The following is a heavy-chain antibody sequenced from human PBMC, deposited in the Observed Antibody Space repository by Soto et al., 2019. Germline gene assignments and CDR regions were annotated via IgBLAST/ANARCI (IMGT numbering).Heavy chain of an antibody. D-gene: IGHD3-10*01. CDR1: GYTFTSYY. J-gene: IGHJ6*02. CDR3: ARDLAMVRGPSFYYYGMDV. Sequence: GASVKVSCKACGYTFTSYYMHWVGQAPGQGLEWMGVINPSCGSTNYAQKFQGRVTITADESTSTAYMELSSLRSEDTAVYYCARDLAMVRGPSFYYYGMDVWGQGTTVTVSS. V-gene: IGHV1-46*01. CDR2: INPSCGST.